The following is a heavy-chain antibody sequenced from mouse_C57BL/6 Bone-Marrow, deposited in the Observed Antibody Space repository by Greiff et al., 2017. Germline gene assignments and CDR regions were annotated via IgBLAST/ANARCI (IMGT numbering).Heavy chain of an antibody. V-gene: IGHV1-26*01. Sequence: VQLQQSGPELVKPGASVKISCKASGYTFTDYYMNWVKQSHGQSLEWIGDINPNNGGTSYNQKFKGKATLTVDKSSSTAYMELRSLTSEDSAVYYCASPLIYCYGSSFAYWGQGTLVTVSA. CDR3: ASPLIYCYGSSFAY. CDR1: GYTFTDYY. D-gene: IGHD1-1*01. CDR2: INPNNGGT. J-gene: IGHJ3*01.